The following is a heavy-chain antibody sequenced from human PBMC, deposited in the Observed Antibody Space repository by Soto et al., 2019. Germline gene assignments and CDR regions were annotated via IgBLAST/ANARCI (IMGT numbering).Heavy chain of an antibody. Sequence: EGQLVQSGGGLVQPGGSLRLSCTASGFAFDDYYMDWVRQVPGKGLEWIGRTRDKPNNYAAEYVASVKGRFTISRDASKDSMYLQMNTVKTEDTAVYYCARDTGGSYDYWGQGALVIVS. D-gene: IGHD1-26*01. CDR2: TRDKPNNYAA. CDR3: ARDTGGSYDY. CDR1: GFAFDDYY. V-gene: IGHV3-72*01. J-gene: IGHJ4*02.